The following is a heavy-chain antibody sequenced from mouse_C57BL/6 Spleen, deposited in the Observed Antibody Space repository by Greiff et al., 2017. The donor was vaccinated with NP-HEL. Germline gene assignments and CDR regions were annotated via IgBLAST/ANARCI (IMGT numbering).Heavy chain of an antibody. CDR3: ARGYDYDDYYAMDY. D-gene: IGHD2-4*01. J-gene: IGHJ4*01. V-gene: IGHV1-69*01. CDR2: IDPSDSYT. Sequence: VQLQQPGAELVMPGASVKLSCKASGYTFTSYWMHWVKQRPGQGLEWIGEIDPSDSYTNYNQKFKGKSTLTVDKSSSTAYMQLSRLTSEDSAVYYCARGYDYDDYYAMDYWGQGTSVTVSS. CDR1: GYTFTSYW.